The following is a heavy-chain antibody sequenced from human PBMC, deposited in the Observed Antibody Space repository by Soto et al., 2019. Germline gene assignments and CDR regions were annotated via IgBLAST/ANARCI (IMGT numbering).Heavy chain of an antibody. CDR3: AKYNWNENWFDP. J-gene: IGHJ5*02. V-gene: IGHV3-9*01. D-gene: IGHD1-1*01. CDR1: GFTFDDYA. Sequence: EVQLVESGGGLVQPGRSLRLSCAASGFTFDDYAMHWVRQAPGKGLEWVSGISWNSGSIGYADSVKGRFTISRDNAKKSLYLQMNSLRAEDTALYYCAKYNWNENWFDPWGQGTLVTVSS. CDR2: ISWNSGSI.